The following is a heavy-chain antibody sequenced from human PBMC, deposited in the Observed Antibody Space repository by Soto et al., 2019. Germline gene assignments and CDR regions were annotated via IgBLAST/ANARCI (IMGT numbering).Heavy chain of an antibody. V-gene: IGHV1-69*01. Sequence: QVQLGQSGAEGKKPGSSVKVSCKGSGGTFSSYSINWVRQAPGQGLEWMGEIIPIFGTAKYAQKFQGRVTTTADESTSTAYMALSTLSSEDTAVYYCARDGGRHSGGSDYWGQGTLVTVSS. CDR1: GGTFSSYS. D-gene: IGHD1-26*01. CDR2: IIPIFGTA. CDR3: ARDGGRHSGGSDY. J-gene: IGHJ4*02.